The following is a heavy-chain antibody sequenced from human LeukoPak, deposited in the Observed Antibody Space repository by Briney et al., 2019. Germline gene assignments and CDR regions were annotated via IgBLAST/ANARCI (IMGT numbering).Heavy chain of an antibody. CDR2: ISAYNGNT. Sequence: ASVKVSCKASGYTFTSYGISWVRQAPGQGLEWMGWISAYNGNTNYAQKLQGRVTMTTDTSTSTAYMELRSLRSDDTAVYYCAHPAKDSWNYVGTNWFDPWGQGALVTVSS. CDR3: AHPAKDSWNYVGTNWFDP. D-gene: IGHD1-7*01. CDR1: GYTFTSYG. J-gene: IGHJ5*02. V-gene: IGHV1-18*01.